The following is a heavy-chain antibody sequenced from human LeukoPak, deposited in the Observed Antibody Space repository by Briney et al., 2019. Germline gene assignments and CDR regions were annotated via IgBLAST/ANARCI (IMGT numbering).Heavy chain of an antibody. CDR2: ISGGGGST. Sequence: QPGGSLRLSCAASGFTFTSYSMNWVRQAPGKGLEWVSTISGGGGSTYSADSVKGRFTISRDNSKNTLYLQVNSLRAEDTAVYYCAKGGKWDVTPFDYWGQGTLVTVSS. CDR3: AKGGKWDVTPFDY. V-gene: IGHV3-23*01. CDR1: GFTFTSYS. J-gene: IGHJ4*02. D-gene: IGHD1-26*01.